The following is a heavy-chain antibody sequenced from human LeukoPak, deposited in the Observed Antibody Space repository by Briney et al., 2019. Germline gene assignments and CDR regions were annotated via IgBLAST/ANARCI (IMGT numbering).Heavy chain of an antibody. V-gene: IGHV4-39*07. CDR1: GFTFSSYA. Sequence: GSLRLSCAASGFTFSSYAMGWIRQPPGKGLEWIGNIYYGGSAYYNPSLKSRVTISVDTSKNQFSLKLSFVTAADTAVYYCARAYDSSGYNDYSFDYWGQGTLVTVSS. D-gene: IGHD3-22*01. CDR2: IYYGGSA. CDR3: ARAYDSSGYNDYSFDY. J-gene: IGHJ4*02.